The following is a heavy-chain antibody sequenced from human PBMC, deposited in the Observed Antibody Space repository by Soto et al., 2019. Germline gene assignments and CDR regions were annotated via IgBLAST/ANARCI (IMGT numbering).Heavy chain of an antibody. CDR2: ISSSSTYI. D-gene: IGHD1-26*01. V-gene: IGHV3-21*01. CDR1: GFTFRTYS. J-gene: IGHJ6*02. CDR3: ARDQVGQLYYYYYGMDV. Sequence: GGSLRLSCAASGFTFRTYSMNWVRQAPGKGLEWVSSISSSSTYIYYADSVKGRFTISRDNAKNSLYMQLTSLRAEDTAVYYCARDQVGQLYYYYYGMDVWGQGTTVTVSS.